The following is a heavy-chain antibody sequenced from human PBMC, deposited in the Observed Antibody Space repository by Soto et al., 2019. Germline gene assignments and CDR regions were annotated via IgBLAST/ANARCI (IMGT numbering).Heavy chain of an antibody. CDR1: GYTFTSYG. Sequence: QVQLVQSGAEVKKPGASVKVSCKASGYTFTSYGISWVRQAPGQGLEWMGWISAYNGNTNYAQKLQGRVTMTTDTSTSTAYMELRSLRSDDTAVYYCARALYDFWSGYYYPYYFDYWGQGTLVTLSS. V-gene: IGHV1-18*01. CDR3: ARALYDFWSGYYYPYYFDY. J-gene: IGHJ4*02. D-gene: IGHD3-3*01. CDR2: ISAYNGNT.